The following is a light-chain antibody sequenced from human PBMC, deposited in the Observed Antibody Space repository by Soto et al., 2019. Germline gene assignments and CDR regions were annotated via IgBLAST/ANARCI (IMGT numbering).Light chain of an antibody. CDR1: QSLSTY. V-gene: IGKV3-11*01. CDR3: QRSRT. CDR2: DAS. Sequence: EVVLTQSPATLSLSPGERATLSCRASQSLSTYLAWYQQQPGQAPRLVMYDASKRASGIPARFSGSGSGTDFTLTISRLEPEDVAVYYCQRSRTFGQGTKVEI. J-gene: IGKJ1*01.